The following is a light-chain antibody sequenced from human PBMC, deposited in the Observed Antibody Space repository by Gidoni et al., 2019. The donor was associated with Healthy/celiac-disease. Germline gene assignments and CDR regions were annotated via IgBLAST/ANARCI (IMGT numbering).Light chain of an antibody. CDR2: DAS. Sequence: DIVLTQSPATLSFSPGERATLSCRASQNVSSYLAWYQQKPGQAPRLLIYDASNRATGIPARFSGSGSGTDFTLTISSLEPEDFSVYYCQQRSNWPPITFGQGTRLEIK. V-gene: IGKV3-11*01. CDR3: QQRSNWPPIT. CDR1: QNVSSY. J-gene: IGKJ5*01.